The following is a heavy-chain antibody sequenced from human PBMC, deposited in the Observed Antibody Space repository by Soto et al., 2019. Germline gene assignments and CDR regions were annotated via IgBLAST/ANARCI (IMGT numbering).Heavy chain of an antibody. CDR1: CGSIISGGYS. D-gene: IGHD5-18*01. CDR3: AREWIQLPNWFDP. Sequence: PSETLSLTCAFSCGSIISGGYSWSWIRQPPGKGLEWIGYIYHSGSTYYNPSLKSRVTISVDRSKNQFSLKLSSVTAADTAVYYCAREWIQLPNWFDPWGQGTPVTVS. J-gene: IGHJ5*02. V-gene: IGHV4-30-2*01. CDR2: IYHSGST.